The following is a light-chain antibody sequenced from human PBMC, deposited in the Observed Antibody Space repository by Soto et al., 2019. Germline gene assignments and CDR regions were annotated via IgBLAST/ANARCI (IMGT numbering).Light chain of an antibody. CDR2: EGS. CDR3: CSYTGSTTYYV. Sequence: QSALSQPVSVSGSPGQSITISCTGTSSDVGSSNLVSWYQQHPGKVPKLMIYEGSKRPSGVSNRFSGSKSGNTASLTISGLQAEDEAAYYCCSYTGSTTYYVFGTGTKLTVL. V-gene: IGLV2-23*01. CDR1: SSDVGSSNL. J-gene: IGLJ1*01.